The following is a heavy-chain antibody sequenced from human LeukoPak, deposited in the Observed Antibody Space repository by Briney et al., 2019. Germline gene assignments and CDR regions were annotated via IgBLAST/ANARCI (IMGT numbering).Heavy chain of an antibody. J-gene: IGHJ5*02. CDR1: GGSISSGSYY. D-gene: IGHD3-3*01. CDR3: ARARHVLRFLEWSSDWFDP. Sequence: PPQTLSLSCTVSGGSISSGSYYWSWIRQPAGKGLEWIGRIYTSGSTNYNPSLKSRVTISVDTSKNQFSLKLSSVTAADTAVYYCARARHVLRFLEWSSDWFDPWGQGTLVTVSS. V-gene: IGHV4-61*02. CDR2: IYTSGST.